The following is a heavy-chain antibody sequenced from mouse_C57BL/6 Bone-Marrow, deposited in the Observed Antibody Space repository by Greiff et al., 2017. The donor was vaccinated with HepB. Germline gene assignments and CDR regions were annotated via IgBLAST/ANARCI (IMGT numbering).Heavy chain of an antibody. CDR1: GYTFTSYT. V-gene: IGHV1-4*01. CDR2: INPSSGYT. Sequence: VKLVESGAELARPGASVKMSCKASGYTFTSYTMHWVKQRPGQGLEWIGYINPSSGYTKYNQKFKDKATLTADKSSSTAYMQLSSLTSEDSAVYYCARGYFDVWGTGTTVTVSS. J-gene: IGHJ1*03. CDR3: ARGYFDV.